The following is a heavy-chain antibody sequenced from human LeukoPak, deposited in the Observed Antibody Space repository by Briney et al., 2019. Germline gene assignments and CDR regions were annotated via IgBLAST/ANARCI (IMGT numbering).Heavy chain of an antibody. CDR2: IFSRSESI. D-gene: IGHD3-22*01. Sequence: GGSLRLSCAASGFIVGNNYMSWVRQAPGKGLEWVSCIFSRSESILYADSVKGRFTISRDNAKNSLYLQMDSLRVEDTAVYYCARDFFHSSDSRPFDYWGQGTLVTVSS. CDR1: GFIVGNNY. CDR3: ARDFFHSSDSRPFDY. V-gene: IGHV3-69-1*01. J-gene: IGHJ4*02.